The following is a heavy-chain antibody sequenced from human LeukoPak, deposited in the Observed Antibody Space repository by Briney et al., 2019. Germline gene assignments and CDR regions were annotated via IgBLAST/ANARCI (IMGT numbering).Heavy chain of an antibody. Sequence: GGSLRLSCAASGFTFSRSAMSWVRQAPGKGLEWVSGISDSGGSTYYADSVKGRCTISRDNSKNTVSLQMNNLRAEDTAVYFCARHDSFIPYWGQGTLVTVTS. CDR3: ARHDSFIPY. CDR1: GFTFSRSA. CDR2: ISDSGGST. J-gene: IGHJ4*02. V-gene: IGHV3-23*01. D-gene: IGHD3-16*02.